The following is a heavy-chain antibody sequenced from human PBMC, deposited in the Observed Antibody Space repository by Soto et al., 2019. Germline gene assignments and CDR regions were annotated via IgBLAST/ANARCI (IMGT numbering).Heavy chain of an antibody. CDR3: ARDRTRSSAFGGFGP. V-gene: IGHV1-3*01. J-gene: IGHJ5*02. D-gene: IGHD3-10*01. CDR2: INAGNGNT. Sequence: ASVKVSCKASGYTFTSYAMHWVRQAPGQRLEWMGWINAGNGNTKYSQKFQGRVTITRDTSASTAYMELSSLRSEDTAVYYCARDRTRSSAFGGFGPWGQGTLVTVSS. CDR1: GYTFTSYA.